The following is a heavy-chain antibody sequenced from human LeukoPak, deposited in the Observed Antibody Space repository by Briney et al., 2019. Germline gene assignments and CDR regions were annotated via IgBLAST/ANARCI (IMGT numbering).Heavy chain of an antibody. Sequence: PGGSLRLSCAASGFTFSSYAMSWVRQAPGKGLEWVSAISGSGGSTYYADSVKGRFTISRDNSKDTLYLQMNSLRAEDTAVYYCAKRRSSIAAAGLFDYWGQGTLVTVSS. V-gene: IGHV3-23*01. CDR3: AKRRSSIAAAGLFDY. CDR1: GFTFSSYA. D-gene: IGHD6-13*01. J-gene: IGHJ4*02. CDR2: ISGSGGST.